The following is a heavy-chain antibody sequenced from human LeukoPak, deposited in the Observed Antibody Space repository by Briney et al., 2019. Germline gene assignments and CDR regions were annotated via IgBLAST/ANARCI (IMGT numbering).Heavy chain of an antibody. J-gene: IGHJ5*02. D-gene: IGHD1-26*01. V-gene: IGHV4-39*01. Sequence: IYYSGSTYYNPSRKRRVPICVDTAKKQFSLKLSSVTAADTAVYYCARHAPYSGSFNWFDPWGQGTLVTVSS. CDR2: IYYSGST. CDR3: ARHAPYSGSFNWFDP.